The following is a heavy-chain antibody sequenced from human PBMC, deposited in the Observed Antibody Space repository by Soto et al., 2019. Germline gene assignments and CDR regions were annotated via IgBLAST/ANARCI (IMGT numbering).Heavy chain of an antibody. J-gene: IGHJ4*02. CDR3: ATSYGTAWYTF. CDR1: GDSVTSHY. D-gene: IGHD6-13*01. CDR2: MHYTGFS. Sequence: QVQLQESGPGLVTPSETLSLTCSFSGDSVTSHYFTWIRQSPEKGLEWIGYMHYTGFSHYNPSLKSRLTISVDKSKNQFTLQLTSVTVAATAVYYCATSYGTAWYTFWGQGTQVTVSS. V-gene: IGHV4-59*02.